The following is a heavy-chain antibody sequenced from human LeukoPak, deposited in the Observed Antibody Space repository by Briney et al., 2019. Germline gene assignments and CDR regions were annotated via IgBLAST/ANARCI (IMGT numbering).Heavy chain of an antibody. CDR2: INAGNGNT. CDR1: GYTFTSYA. CDR3: ARVQGSSGPGIFEY. J-gene: IGHJ4*02. Sequence: ASVKVSFKASGYTFTSYAMHWVRQAPGQRLEWMGWINAGNGNTKYSQKFQGRVTITRDTSASTAYMELSSLRSEDTAVYYCARVQGSSGPGIFEYWGQGTLVTVSS. V-gene: IGHV1-3*01. D-gene: IGHD6-19*01.